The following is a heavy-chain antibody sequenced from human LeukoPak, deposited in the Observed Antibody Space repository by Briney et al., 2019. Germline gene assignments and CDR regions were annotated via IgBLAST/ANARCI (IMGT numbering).Heavy chain of an antibody. Sequence: QAGGSLRLSCAASGFTFSSYAMSWVRQAPGKGLEWVSSISTSGDSTAYAASVKGRFTISRDNSKNTLCLQLNSLRAEDTAVYYCARGRGSPYYFDCWGQGTLVTVSS. CDR2: ISTSGDST. J-gene: IGHJ4*02. CDR3: ARGRGSPYYFDC. D-gene: IGHD1-26*01. CDR1: GFTFSSYA. V-gene: IGHV3-23*01.